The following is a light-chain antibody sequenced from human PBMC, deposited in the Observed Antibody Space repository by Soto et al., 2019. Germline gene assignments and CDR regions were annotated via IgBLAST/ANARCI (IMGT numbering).Light chain of an antibody. Sequence: DLQMTQSPSTLSASVGDRVTITCRASQSISSWLAWYQQKPGKAPKLLIYKASSLESGVPSRFSGSGSGTEFNLTISRLQPDDFATYYCQQYNSYSPMYTFGQGTKLEIK. V-gene: IGKV1-5*03. CDR1: QSISSW. J-gene: IGKJ2*01. CDR2: KAS. CDR3: QQYNSYSPMYT.